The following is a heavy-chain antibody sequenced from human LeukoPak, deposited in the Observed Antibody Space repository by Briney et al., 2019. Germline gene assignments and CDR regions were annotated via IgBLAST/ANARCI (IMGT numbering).Heavy chain of an antibody. D-gene: IGHD5-12*01. CDR1: GFTFSSYS. CDR2: MTSTSNYI. V-gene: IGHV3-21*01. CDR3: VRRGPNNSGLDY. J-gene: IGHJ4*02. Sequence: GGSLRLSCAASGFTFSSYSFNWVRQAPGKGLEWVASMTSTSNYIYYADSVQGRFAVSRDNAKNSLYLQMKRLRAEDTDVFYCVRRGPNNSGLDYWGQGTLVTVSS.